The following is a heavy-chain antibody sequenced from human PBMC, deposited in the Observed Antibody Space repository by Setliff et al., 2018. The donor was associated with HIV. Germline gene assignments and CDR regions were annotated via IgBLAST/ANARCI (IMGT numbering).Heavy chain of an antibody. CDR3: ARCRGARYFDWLPMDV. CDR1: GGTFSSYA. CDR2: IIPIFGTA. D-gene: IGHD3-9*01. Sequence: SVKVSCKASGGTFSSYAISWVRQAPGQGLEWMGGIIPIFGTANYAQKFQGRVTITTDESTSTAYMELSSLRSEDTAVYYCARCRGARYFDWLPMDVWGQGTMVTVSS. J-gene: IGHJ6*02. V-gene: IGHV1-69*05.